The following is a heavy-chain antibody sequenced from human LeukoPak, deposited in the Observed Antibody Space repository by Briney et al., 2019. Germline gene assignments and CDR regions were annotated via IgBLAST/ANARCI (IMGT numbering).Heavy chain of an antibody. J-gene: IGHJ4*02. D-gene: IGHD3-22*01. CDR3: AGLDSSGYYYDY. CDR1: GYSISSGYD. Sequence: SETLSLTCNVSGYSISSGYDWGWIRQPPGKGLEWIGSMYYSGSSYYKSSLKSRLTISVDMSKNQFSLRLSSVTAADTAVYYCAGLDSSGYYYDYWGQGTLVTVSS. V-gene: IGHV4-38-2*02. CDR2: MYYSGSS.